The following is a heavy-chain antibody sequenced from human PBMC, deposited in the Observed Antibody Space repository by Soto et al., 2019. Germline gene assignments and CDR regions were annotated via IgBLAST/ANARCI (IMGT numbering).Heavy chain of an antibody. D-gene: IGHD2-15*01. CDR2: INHSGST. Sequence: KTSETLSLTCAVYGGSFSGYYWSWIRQPPGKGLEWIGEINHSGSTNYNPSLKSRVTISVDTSKNQFSLKLSYVTAADTAVYYCARGRGRLHYYYYYGMDVWGQGTTVTVSS. CDR1: GGSFSGYY. V-gene: IGHV4-34*01. CDR3: ARGRGRLHYYYYYGMDV. J-gene: IGHJ6*02.